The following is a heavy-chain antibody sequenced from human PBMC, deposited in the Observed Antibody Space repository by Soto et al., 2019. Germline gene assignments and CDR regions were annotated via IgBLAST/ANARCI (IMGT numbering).Heavy chain of an antibody. D-gene: IGHD4-17*01. V-gene: IGHV4-39*01. CDR2: VYYRGRS. J-gene: IGHJ4*02. CDR1: GGSVTNSSYY. Sequence: SETLSLTCTVSGGSVTNSSYYWGWIRRSPGKGLEWIGSVYYRGRSYSKSSVKSRVTISVDTSKNRFSLSLNSVTASDTAVYFCVSQRTTVLTQAYFDYWGPGALVTVSS. CDR3: VSQRTTVLTQAYFDY.